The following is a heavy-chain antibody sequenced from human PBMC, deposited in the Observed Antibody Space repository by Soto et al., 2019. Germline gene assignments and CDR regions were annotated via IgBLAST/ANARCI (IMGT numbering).Heavy chain of an antibody. Sequence: SETLSLTCAVYGGSFSGYYWSWIRQPPGKGLEWIGEINHSGSTNYNPSLKSRVTISVDTSKNQFSLKLSSVTAADTAVYYCGSTVVDYWGQGTLVTVSS. J-gene: IGHJ4*02. D-gene: IGHD4-4*01. CDR3: GSTVVDY. CDR1: GGSFSGYY. V-gene: IGHV4-34*01. CDR2: INHSGST.